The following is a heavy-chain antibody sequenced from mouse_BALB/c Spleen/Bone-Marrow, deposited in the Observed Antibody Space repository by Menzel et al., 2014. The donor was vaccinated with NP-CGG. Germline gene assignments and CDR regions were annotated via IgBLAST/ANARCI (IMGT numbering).Heavy chain of an antibody. CDR1: GFAFSGYW. CDR2: INPDSSTI. D-gene: IGHD1-1*01. Sequence: EVKLMESGGSLVQPGRSLKLSCAASGFAFSGYWMSWVRQAPGKGLEWIGEINPDSSTINYTPSLKDKFIISRDNAKNTLYLQMSKVRSEDTALYYCARHGYYGVMAYWGQGTSVTVSS. J-gene: IGHJ4*01. V-gene: IGHV4-1*02. CDR3: ARHGYYGVMAY.